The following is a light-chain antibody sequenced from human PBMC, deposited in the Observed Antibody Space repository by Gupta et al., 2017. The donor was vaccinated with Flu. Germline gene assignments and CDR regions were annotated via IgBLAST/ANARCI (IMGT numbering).Light chain of an antibody. Sequence: QSALHQPASVSGSAGQSTTICCTGTSSDVGGYDYVSWYQQQPGKAPKLIIYEVSNRPSGVSNRFSGSRSGNSASLTISGLQAEDEDDYYCNSYTSSSTLVFGGGTKLTVL. J-gene: IGLJ2*01. CDR3: NSYTSSSTLV. CDR2: EVS. V-gene: IGLV2-14*01. CDR1: SSDVGGYDY.